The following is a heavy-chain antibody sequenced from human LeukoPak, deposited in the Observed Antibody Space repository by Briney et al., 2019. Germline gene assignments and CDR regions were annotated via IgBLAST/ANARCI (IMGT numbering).Heavy chain of an antibody. Sequence: SETLSLTCTVSGGSISSGSYYWSWIRQPAGKGLEWIGRIYTSGTTNYNPSLKSRVTISVDTSKNQFSRKLSSVTAADTAVYYCARDPWFYYDSGGYFQTWGQGTLVTVSS. V-gene: IGHV4-61*02. CDR2: IYTSGTT. D-gene: IGHD3-22*01. J-gene: IGHJ4*02. CDR1: GGSISSGSYY. CDR3: ARDPWFYYDSGGYFQT.